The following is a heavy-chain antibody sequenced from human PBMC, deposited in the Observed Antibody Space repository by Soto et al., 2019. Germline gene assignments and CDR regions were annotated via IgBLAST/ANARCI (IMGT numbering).Heavy chain of an antibody. CDR3: ARAPYSNAWYRFDL. Sequence: PGGSLRLSCEASGFTFSGYWMSWVRQAPGKGLEWVADIKHDGSVQYYVDSVKGRFTISRDNAKKLLYLQMNGLRAEGTALYYCARAPYSNAWYRFDLWGQGTLVTVYS. V-gene: IGHV3-7*03. D-gene: IGHD4-4*01. J-gene: IGHJ5*02. CDR1: GFTFSGYW. CDR2: IKHDGSVQ.